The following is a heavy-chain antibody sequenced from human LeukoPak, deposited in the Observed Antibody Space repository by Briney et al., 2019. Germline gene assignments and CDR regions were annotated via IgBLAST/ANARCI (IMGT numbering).Heavy chain of an antibody. CDR1: GFTFSNYA. Sequence: GGSLRLSCAVSGFTFSNYAMSWVRLTPARGLEWVSSINEVGDDTNYVDSVRGRFTVSRDNSKNTLYLQLNSLRAEDTALYYCSKRGPNTGWHFFDHWGPGTLVTVS. CDR3: SKRGPNTGWHFFDH. CDR2: INEVGDDT. D-gene: IGHD6-19*01. V-gene: IGHV3-23*01. J-gene: IGHJ5*02.